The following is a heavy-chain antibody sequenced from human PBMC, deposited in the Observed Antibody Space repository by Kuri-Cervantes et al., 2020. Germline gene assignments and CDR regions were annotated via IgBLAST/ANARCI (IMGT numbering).Heavy chain of an antibody. CDR3: ARLVYSSSSFFDP. J-gene: IGHJ5*02. CDR2: IYYSGST. Sequence: SETLSLTCTVSGGSISSGDYYWSWIRQPPGKGLEWIGYIYYSGSTYYNPSLKSRVTISVDTSKNQFSLKLSSVTAADTAVYYCARLVYSSSSFFDPWGQGTLVTVSS. D-gene: IGHD6-6*01. V-gene: IGHV4-30-4*02. CDR1: GGSISSGDYY.